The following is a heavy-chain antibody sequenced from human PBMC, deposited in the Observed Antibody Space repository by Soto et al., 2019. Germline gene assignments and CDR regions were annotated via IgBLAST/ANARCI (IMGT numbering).Heavy chain of an antibody. J-gene: IGHJ6*01. Sequence: GGSLRLSCVASGFIFSDFWMSWVRQAPDKGLEWVANIKPDGSEQYYVDSVKGRFSISRDNARNSLFLQLNSLRAEDTAVYYCARAVTSISHYGLDVWGQGATVTVSS. V-gene: IGHV3-7*05. CDR2: IKPDGSEQ. CDR3: ARAVTSISHYGLDV. CDR1: GFIFSDFW. D-gene: IGHD4-4*01.